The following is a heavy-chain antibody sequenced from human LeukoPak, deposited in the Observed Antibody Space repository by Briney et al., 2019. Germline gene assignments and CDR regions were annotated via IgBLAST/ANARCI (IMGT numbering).Heavy chain of an antibody. CDR3: ARSWWGTDWSLYDNWFDP. V-gene: IGHV1-18*01. J-gene: IGHJ5*02. Sequence: ASVKVSCKASGYTFTSYGISWVRQAPGQGLEWMGWISAYNGNTNYAQKLQGRVTMTTDTSTSTAYMELTSLRTDDTALYYCARSWWGTDWSLYDNWFDPWGQGTLVTVSS. CDR2: ISAYNGNT. CDR1: GYTFTSYG. D-gene: IGHD3/OR15-3a*01.